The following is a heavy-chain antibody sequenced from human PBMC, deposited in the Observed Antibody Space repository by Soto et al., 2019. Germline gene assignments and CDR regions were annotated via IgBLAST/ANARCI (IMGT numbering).Heavy chain of an antibody. CDR3: ARSDGGRDGYNRGFAS. D-gene: IGHD5-12*01. J-gene: IGHJ4*02. CDR1: RFTLIYYG. V-gene: IGHV3-30*03. CDR2: ISYAGRNK. Sequence: GSLRLSCAASRFTLIYYGMQWVRQAPDKGPEWVAVISYAGRNKYYPPSVKGRFTISRDNSTNTLYLQMNSLRAEDTAVYYCARSDGGRDGYNRGFASWGQEPLATVSS.